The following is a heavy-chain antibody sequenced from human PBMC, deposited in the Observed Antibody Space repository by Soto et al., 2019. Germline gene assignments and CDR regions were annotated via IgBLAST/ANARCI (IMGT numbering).Heavy chain of an antibody. CDR2: ISYDGSNK. J-gene: IGHJ3*02. V-gene: IGHV3-30*03. CDR1: GFTFSSYG. CDR3: ATVWGPGTTLMAFDI. Sequence: QVQLVESGGGVVQPGRSLRLSCAASGFTFSSYGMHWVRQAPGKGLEWVAVISYDGSNKYYADSVKGRFTISRDNPKNTLYLPMNRLRAEDRAVYYCATVWGPGTTLMAFDIWGQGTMVTVSS. D-gene: IGHD1-1*01.